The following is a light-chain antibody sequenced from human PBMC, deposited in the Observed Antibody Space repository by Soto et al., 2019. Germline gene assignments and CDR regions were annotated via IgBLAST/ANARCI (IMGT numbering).Light chain of an antibody. V-gene: IGLV2-14*01. CDR1: SSDVGGYKY. Sequence: QPVLTQPASVSGSPGQSITISCTGTSSDVGGYKYVSWYQQHPGKAPKLMIYDVSNRPSGVSDRFSGSKSGNTASLTISGLQAEDEADYYCSSYTSSGTLVVFGGGTKVTVL. CDR3: SSYTSSGTLVV. J-gene: IGLJ2*01. CDR2: DVS.